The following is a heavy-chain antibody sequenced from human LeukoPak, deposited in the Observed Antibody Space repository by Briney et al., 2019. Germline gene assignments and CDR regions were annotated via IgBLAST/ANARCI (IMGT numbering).Heavy chain of an antibody. J-gene: IGHJ4*02. Sequence: GGSLRLSCAASGFTFSSYWMHWVRQAPGKGLVWVARINNDGSTTMYADSVMGRFTISRDHAKNTLYLQMNNQRPEDTAVYYCARSTSGCFDYWGQGALVTVSS. CDR2: INNDGSTT. V-gene: IGHV3-74*03. CDR3: ARSTSGCFDY. CDR1: GFTFSSYW. D-gene: IGHD7-27*01.